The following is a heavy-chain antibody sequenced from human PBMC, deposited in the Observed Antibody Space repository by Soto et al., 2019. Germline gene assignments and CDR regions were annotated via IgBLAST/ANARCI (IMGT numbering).Heavy chain of an antibody. CDR2: IYYSGST. D-gene: IGHD6-19*01. CDR3: ARYPGDSSGWYPFDY. Sequence: EMRSDKSTVCGGSICSCYWSWIQQPPGKGLEWIGYIYYSGSTNYNPSLKSRVTISVDTSKNQFALRLSSVTAADTAVYYCARYPGDSSGWYPFDYWGQGTLVTVSS. CDR1: GGSICSCY. V-gene: IGHV4-59*08. J-gene: IGHJ4*02.